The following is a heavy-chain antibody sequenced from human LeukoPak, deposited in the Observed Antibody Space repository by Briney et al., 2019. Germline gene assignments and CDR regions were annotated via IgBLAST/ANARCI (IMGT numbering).Heavy chain of an antibody. CDR3: ARATDYFDY. Sequence: GGSLRLSCAASGLTFSMPPMDWVRQAPGKGLEWVAFIQNDGNSKNYADSVKGRFTISRDNAKNSLYLQMNSLRAEDTAVYYCARATDYFDYWGQGTLVTVSS. V-gene: IGHV3-30*02. CDR2: IQNDGNSK. CDR1: GLTFSMPP. J-gene: IGHJ4*02.